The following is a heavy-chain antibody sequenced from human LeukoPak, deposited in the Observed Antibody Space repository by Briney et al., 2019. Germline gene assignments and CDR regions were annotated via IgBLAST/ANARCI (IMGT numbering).Heavy chain of an antibody. CDR2: IIPIFGTA. J-gene: IGHJ4*02. D-gene: IGHD2-2*01. CDR1: GGTSSSYA. V-gene: IGHV1-69*06. CDR3: ARVVPAAYFDY. Sequence: SVKVSCKASGGTSSSYAISWVRQAPGQGLEWMGGIIPIFGTANYAQKFQGRVTITADKSTSTAYMELSSLRSEDTAVYYCARVVPAAYFDYWGQGTLVTVSS.